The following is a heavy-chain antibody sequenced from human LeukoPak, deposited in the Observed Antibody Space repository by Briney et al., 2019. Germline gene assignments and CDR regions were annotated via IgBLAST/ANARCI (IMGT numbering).Heavy chain of an antibody. CDR3: ARSIYNQLLSFYFDY. Sequence: SETLSLTCTVFGGSISSGGYYWSWIRQHPGKGLEWIGYIYYSGSTYYNPSLKSRVTVSVDTSKNQFSLKLSSVTAADTAVYYCARSIYNQLLSFYFDYWGQGTLVTVSS. V-gene: IGHV4-31*03. CDR2: IYYSGST. CDR1: GGSISSGGYY. J-gene: IGHJ4*02. D-gene: IGHD2-2*01.